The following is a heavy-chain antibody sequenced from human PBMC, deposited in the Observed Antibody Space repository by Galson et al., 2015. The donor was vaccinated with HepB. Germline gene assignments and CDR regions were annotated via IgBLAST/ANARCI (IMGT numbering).Heavy chain of an antibody. D-gene: IGHD3-10*01. V-gene: IGHV6-1*01. J-gene: IGHJ6*02. Sequence: CAISGDSVSSNSAAWNWIGQSPSRGLEWLGRTYYRSKWYYDYAVSVESRITIDPDTSKNQFSLHLNSVTPEDTAVYYCTRVRYGPGTSSSYYYHGMDVWGQGTTVTVSS. CDR3: TRVRYGPGTSSSYYYHGMDV. CDR1: GDSVSSNSAA. CDR2: TYYRSKWYY.